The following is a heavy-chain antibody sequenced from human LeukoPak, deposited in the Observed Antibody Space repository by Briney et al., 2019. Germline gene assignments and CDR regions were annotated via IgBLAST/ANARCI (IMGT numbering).Heavy chain of an antibody. CDR3: ALTRVGAYSNWFDP. Sequence: RASVKVSCKASGGTFSSYAISWVRQAPGQGLEWMGGIIPIFGTANYAQKFQGRVTMTEDTSTDTAYMELSSLRSEDTAVYYCALTRVGAYSNWFDPWGQGTLVTVSS. CDR1: GGTFSSYA. CDR2: IIPIFGTA. D-gene: IGHD1-26*01. V-gene: IGHV1-69*06. J-gene: IGHJ5*02.